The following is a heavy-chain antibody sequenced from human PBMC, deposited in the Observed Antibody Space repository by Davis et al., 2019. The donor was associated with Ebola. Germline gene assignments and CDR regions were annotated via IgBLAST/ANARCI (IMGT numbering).Heavy chain of an antibody. J-gene: IGHJ6*02. D-gene: IGHD3-3*01. CDR3: AKSRWDVLRFLEWGSEGRSYYGLDV. Sequence: PGGSLRLSCAASGFSFSSYAMSWVRQAPGKGLEWVSGISGNGGTTHYADSVKGRLSISRDNSKNTMYLQMNTLRAEDTAIYYCAKSRWDVLRFLEWGSEGRSYYGLDVWGQGTTVTVSS. V-gene: IGHV3-23*01. CDR2: ISGNGGTT. CDR1: GFSFSSYA.